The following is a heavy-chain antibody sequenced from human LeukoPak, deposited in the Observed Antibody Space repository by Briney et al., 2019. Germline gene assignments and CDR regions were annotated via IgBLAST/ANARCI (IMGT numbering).Heavy chain of an antibody. V-gene: IGHV3-48*03. CDR1: GFTFSRYD. CDR2: ISSRGSTI. J-gene: IGHJ4*02. D-gene: IGHD3-9*01. CDR3: AIFLTGSYIVDY. Sequence: GGSLRLSCAASGFTFSRYDVNWVRQAPGKGLEWVSYISSRGSTIYYADSVKGRFTISRDNAKNSLYLEMNSLRAEDTAVYYCAIFLTGSYIVDYWGQGTLVTVSS.